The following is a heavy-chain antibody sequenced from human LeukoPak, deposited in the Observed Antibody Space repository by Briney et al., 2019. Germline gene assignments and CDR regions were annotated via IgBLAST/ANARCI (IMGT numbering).Heavy chain of an antibody. D-gene: IGHD3-3*01. CDR2: IIPIFGTA. Sequence: SVKVSCKASGGTFSSYAISWVRQAPGQGLEWMGGIIPIFGTANYAQKFQGRVTITAGESTSTAYMELSSLRSEDTAVYCCARGPYYDFWSGPTRYVFPLDYWGQGTLVTVSS. CDR1: GGTFSSYA. J-gene: IGHJ4*02. CDR3: ARGPYYDFWSGPTRYVFPLDY. V-gene: IGHV1-69*13.